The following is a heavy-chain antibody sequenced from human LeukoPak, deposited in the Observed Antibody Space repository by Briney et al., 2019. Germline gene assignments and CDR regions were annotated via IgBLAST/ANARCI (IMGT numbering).Heavy chain of an antibody. D-gene: IGHD6-13*01. CDR2: ISSSSSYT. V-gene: IGHV3-11*06. CDR3: ARDGTIAAAHDY. J-gene: IGHJ4*02. CDR1: GFTFSDYY. Sequence: PGGSLRLSCAASGFTFSDYYMSWIRQAPGKGLEWVSYISSSSSYTNYAVSVKGRFTISRDNAKNSLYLQMNSLRAKDTAVYYCARDGTIAAAHDYWGQGTLVTVSS.